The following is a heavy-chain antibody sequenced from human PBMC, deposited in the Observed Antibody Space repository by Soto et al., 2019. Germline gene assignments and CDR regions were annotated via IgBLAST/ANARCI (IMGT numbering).Heavy chain of an antibody. CDR3: ASPGVVVVVVATQLTDV. CDR2: IKQEGTEK. D-gene: IGHD2-15*01. Sequence: EVQLVESGGGLVQPGGSLRLACAASGFTFSDYWMSWVRQGPGKGLEWVASIKQEGTEKYYVDSVKGRFTRLRDNAKNSLYLQMNSLRAEDTAVYYCASPGVVVVVVATQLTDVWGKGTTVTVSS. V-gene: IGHV3-7*01. J-gene: IGHJ6*04. CDR1: GFTFSDYW.